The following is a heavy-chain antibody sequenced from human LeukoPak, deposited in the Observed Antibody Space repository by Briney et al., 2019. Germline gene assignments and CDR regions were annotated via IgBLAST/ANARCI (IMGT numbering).Heavy chain of an antibody. CDR3: ARVIAAAGIDYFDY. J-gene: IGHJ4*02. CDR1: GFTVSSNY. Sequence: TGGSLRLSCAASGFTVSSNYMTWVRQAPGKGLEWVSVIYSGGSTYYADSVKGRFTISRHNSKNTLYLQMNSLRAEDTAVYYCARVIAAAGIDYFDYWGQGTLVTVSS. V-gene: IGHV3-53*01. CDR2: IYSGGST. D-gene: IGHD6-13*01.